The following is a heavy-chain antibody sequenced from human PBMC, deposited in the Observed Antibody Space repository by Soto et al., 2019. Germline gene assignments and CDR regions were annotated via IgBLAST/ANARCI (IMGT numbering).Heavy chain of an antibody. CDR3: ARDTGPTYSHYYYGMDV. V-gene: IGHV3-33*01. J-gene: IGHJ6*02. CDR2: IWYDGSNK. CDR1: GFTFSSYG. D-gene: IGHD4-17*01. Sequence: GSLRLSCAASGFTFSSYGMHWVRQAPGKGLEWVAVIWYDGSNKYYADSVKGRFTISRDNSKNTLYLQMNSLRAEDTAVYYCARDTGPTYSHYYYGMDVWGQGTTVTVSS.